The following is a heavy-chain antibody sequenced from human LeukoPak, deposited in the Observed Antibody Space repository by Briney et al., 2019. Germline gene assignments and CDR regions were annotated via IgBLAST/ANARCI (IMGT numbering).Heavy chain of an antibody. D-gene: IGHD2-15*01. CDR1: GFTFSSYS. CDR3: ARATQYCSGGSCYDTWFDP. V-gene: IGHV3-21*01. Sequence: GGSLRLSCAASGFTFSSYSMNWVRQAPGKGLEWVSSISSRSSYRYYADSMKGRFTISRDNAKNSLYLQMNSLRAEDTAAYYCARATQYCSGGSCYDTWFDPWGQGTLVTVSS. J-gene: IGHJ5*02. CDR2: ISSRSSYR.